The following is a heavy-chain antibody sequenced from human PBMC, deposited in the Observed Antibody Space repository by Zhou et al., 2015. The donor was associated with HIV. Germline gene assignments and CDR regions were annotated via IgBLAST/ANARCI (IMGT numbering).Heavy chain of an antibody. V-gene: IGHV1-69*01. D-gene: IGHD3-22*01. J-gene: IGHJ3*02. CDR3: ARVAVGLLVIVVVPVSFDI. CDR1: GGTFSSYA. Sequence: QVQLVQSGAEVKKPGSSVKVSCKASGGTFSSYAISWVRQAPGQGLEWMGGIIPIFGTANYAQKFQGRVTITADESTSTAYMELSSLRSEDTAVYYCARVAVGLLVIVVVPVSFDIVGPRDKWSPSLQ. CDR2: IIPIFGTA.